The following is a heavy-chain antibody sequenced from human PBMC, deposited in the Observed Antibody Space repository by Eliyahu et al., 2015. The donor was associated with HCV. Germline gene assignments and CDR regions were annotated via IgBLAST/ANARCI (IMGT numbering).Heavy chain of an antibody. D-gene: IGHD6-6*01. Sequence: VHLVESGGGLVKPGGSLRLSCGASGFIFSTYSMNWVRQAPGKGLEWVASISSSGSHMWYADSVKGRFTVSRDNAKNSLYLQMSRLRAEDTAVYFCARDSSSSSSYYYMDVWGKGTTVTVSS. CDR2: ISSSGSHM. CDR3: ARDSSSSSSYYYMDV. V-gene: IGHV3-21*01. J-gene: IGHJ6*03. CDR1: GFIFSTYS.